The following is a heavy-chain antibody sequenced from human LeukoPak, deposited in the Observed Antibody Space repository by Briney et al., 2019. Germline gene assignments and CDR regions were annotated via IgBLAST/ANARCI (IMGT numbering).Heavy chain of an antibody. Sequence: PSETLSLTCTVSGGSISSYYWSWIRQPPGKGLEWIVYLYYSGSTNYNPSLKSRVTISVDTSKNQFSLKLSSVTAADTAVYYWARVAGDYSWYLDLWGRGTLVTVSS. D-gene: IGHD4-11*01. CDR1: GGSISSYY. CDR3: ARVAGDYSWYLDL. CDR2: LYYSGST. V-gene: IGHV4-59*01. J-gene: IGHJ2*01.